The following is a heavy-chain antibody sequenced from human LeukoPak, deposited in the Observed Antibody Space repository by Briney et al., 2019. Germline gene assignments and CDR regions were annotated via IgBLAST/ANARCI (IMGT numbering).Heavy chain of an antibody. J-gene: IGHJ4*02. CDR2: IYHSGST. V-gene: IGHV4-38-2*02. CDR1: GYSISSGCY. Sequence: SETLSLTCTVSGYSISSGCYWGWIRQPPGKGLEWIGSIYHSGSTYYNPSLKSRVTISVDTSKNQFSLKLSSVTAADTAVYYCARAQKGSSWDLGYWGQGTLVTVSS. CDR3: ARAQKGSSWDLGY. D-gene: IGHD6-13*01.